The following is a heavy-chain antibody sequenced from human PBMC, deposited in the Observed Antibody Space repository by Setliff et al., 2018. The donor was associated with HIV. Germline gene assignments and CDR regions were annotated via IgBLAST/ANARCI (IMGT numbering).Heavy chain of an antibody. V-gene: IGHV3-9*03. CDR2: ISWNSGTI. CDR3: AKGRCSGSSCYFDY. D-gene: IGHD2-15*01. CDR1: GFTFDDYA. J-gene: IGHJ4*02. Sequence: GGSLRLSCAASGFTFDDYAMHWVRQAPGKGLEWVSGISWNSGTIGYADSVKGRFTISRDNAKNSLYLQMGSLRAEDMALYYCAKGRCSGSSCYFDYWGQGTLVTVSS.